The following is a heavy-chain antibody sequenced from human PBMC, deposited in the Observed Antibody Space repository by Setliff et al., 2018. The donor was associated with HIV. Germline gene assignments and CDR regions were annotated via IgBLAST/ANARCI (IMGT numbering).Heavy chain of an antibody. CDR3: ARGRVPFDY. CDR1: GSTFSRNA. V-gene: IGHV3-23*01. J-gene: IGHJ4*02. D-gene: IGHD2-2*01. CDR2: ISGSGVSS. Sequence: PGGSLRLSCATSGSTFSRNAMTWVRQAPGKGLEWVSSISGSGVSSYYVDSVKGRFSISRDNSKNTLYLQMNSLRPEDTAVYYCARGRVPFDYWGQGTLVTVSS.